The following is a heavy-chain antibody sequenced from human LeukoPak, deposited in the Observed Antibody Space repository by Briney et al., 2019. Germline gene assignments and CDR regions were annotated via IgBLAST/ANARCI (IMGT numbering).Heavy chain of an antibody. J-gene: IGHJ4*02. CDR1: GGSVSSGSYY. V-gene: IGHV4-61*01. Sequence: SETLSLTCTVSGGSVSSGSYYWSWIRQPPGKGLEWIGYIYYSGSTNYNPSLKSRVTISVDTSKNQFSLKLSSVTAADTAVYYCARPRSGYYYGPFVYWGQGTLVTVSS. CDR2: IYYSGST. D-gene: IGHD3-22*01. CDR3: ARPRSGYYYGPFVY.